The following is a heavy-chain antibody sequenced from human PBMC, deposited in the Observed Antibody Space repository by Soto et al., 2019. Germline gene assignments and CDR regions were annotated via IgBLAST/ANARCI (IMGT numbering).Heavy chain of an antibody. J-gene: IGHJ4*02. CDR1: GYTFTSYG. V-gene: IGHV1-18*04. CDR3: ARKGGYYGSGRSDY. Sequence: ASVKVSCEASGYTFTSYGISWVRQAPGQGLEWMGWISAYNGNTNYAQKLQGRVTMTTDTSTSTAYMELRRLRSDDTAVYYCARKGGYYGSGRSDYWGQGTLVTVSS. CDR2: ISAYNGNT. D-gene: IGHD3-10*01.